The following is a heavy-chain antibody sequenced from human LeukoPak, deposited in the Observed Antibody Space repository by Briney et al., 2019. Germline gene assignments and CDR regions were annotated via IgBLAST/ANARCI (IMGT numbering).Heavy chain of an antibody. Sequence: GGSLRLSCAASGFTFSSYAMSWVRQAPGKGLEWVSAISGSGGSTYYADSVKGRFTISRDNSKNTLYLQMNSLRAEDTAVYYCARWSGYYYYFDYWGQGTLVTVSS. CDR2: ISGSGGST. CDR3: ARWSGYYYYFDY. J-gene: IGHJ4*02. CDR1: GFTFSSYA. V-gene: IGHV3-23*01. D-gene: IGHD3-3*01.